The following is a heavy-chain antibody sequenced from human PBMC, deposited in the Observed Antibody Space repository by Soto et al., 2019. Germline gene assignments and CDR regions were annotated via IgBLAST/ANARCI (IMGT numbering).Heavy chain of an antibody. J-gene: IGHJ5*02. D-gene: IGHD2-2*01. V-gene: IGHV3-30-3*01. CDR1: GITVSTYA. CDR2: ISSDGANA. Sequence: QVQLVESGGGVVQPGRSLRLSCAASGITVSTYAMHWVRQGPGKGLECVATISSDGANAYYADFVKGRFTISRDNSQNMLYLQMTSLRAEDTALYDCARGTLVHNMPGWWFDPWGPGTLVTVSS. CDR3: ARGTLVHNMPGWWFDP.